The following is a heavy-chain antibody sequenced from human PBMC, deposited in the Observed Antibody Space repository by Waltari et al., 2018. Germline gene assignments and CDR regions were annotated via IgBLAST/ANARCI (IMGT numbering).Heavy chain of an antibody. CDR3: ARAFYYDSTGEEYFDL. J-gene: IGHJ2*01. CDR2: NYWDDEK. D-gene: IGHD3-22*01. Sequence: WIRQPPGKALEWLAVNYWDDEKRYRPSLKSRLTINKDTSNNQVALTLTNMDREDTGTYYCARAFYYDSTGEEYFDLWGRGTLVTVSS. V-gene: IGHV2-5*02.